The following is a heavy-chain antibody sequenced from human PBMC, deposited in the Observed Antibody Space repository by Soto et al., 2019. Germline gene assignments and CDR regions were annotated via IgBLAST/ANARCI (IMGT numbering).Heavy chain of an antibody. CDR1: GYSFTSNA. J-gene: IGHJ5*02. V-gene: IGHV1-18*04. CDR3: ARGVVVPAATGKSWFDP. Sequence: ASVKVSCKTSGYSFTSNAITWVRQAPGQGLEWMGWISTYNGNTNYAQKLQGRVIMTTDTSTNTVYMELRSLRSDDTAVYYCARGVVVPAATGKSWFDPWGQGTLVTVSS. CDR2: ISTYNGNT. D-gene: IGHD2-2*01.